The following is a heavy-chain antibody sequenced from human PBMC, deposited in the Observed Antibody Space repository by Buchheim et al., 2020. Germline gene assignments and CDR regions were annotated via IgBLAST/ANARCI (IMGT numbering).Heavy chain of an antibody. J-gene: IGHJ4*02. V-gene: IGHV3-23*01. D-gene: IGHD3-16*01. CDR1: GFTFSDYG. CDR3: VKGPALRLIDY. CDR2: FPAGGAT. Sequence: EVQLLESGGGLVQPGGSLRLSCAASGFTFSDYGLGWVRQTPGKGLEWVSTFPAGGATYYTGSVKGRFTISRDHFKKTPSLQMSSLRVEDTAVYYCVKGPALRLIDYWGQGT.